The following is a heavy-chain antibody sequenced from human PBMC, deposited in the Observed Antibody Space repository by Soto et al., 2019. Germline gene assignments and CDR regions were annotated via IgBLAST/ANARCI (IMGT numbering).Heavy chain of an antibody. V-gene: IGHV4-30-4*01. CDR1: GGSISSGDYY. Sequence: QVQLQESGPGLVKPSQTLSLICTVSGGSISSGDYYWSWIRQPPGKGLEWIGYIYYSGSTSYNPSXTSXVXISLDTSKNQFSLKLSSVTAADTAVYYCASRGSFDYWGQGTLVTVSS. CDR2: IYYSGST. J-gene: IGHJ4*02. D-gene: IGHD5-12*01. CDR3: ASRGSFDY.